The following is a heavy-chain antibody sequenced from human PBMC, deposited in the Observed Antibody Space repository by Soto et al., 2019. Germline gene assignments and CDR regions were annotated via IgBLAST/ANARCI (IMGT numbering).Heavy chain of an antibody. V-gene: IGHV2-70*01. Sequence: SGPTLVNPTQTLTLTCTFSGFSLSTGGMCVSWIRQPPGRALEWLALIDWDDDKYCSTSLKTRLTISKDTSKNQVVLTMTNMDPVDTATYYCARMKRRITIFGVVPYYYYGLDVWGQGTTVTVSS. CDR1: GFSLSTGGMC. J-gene: IGHJ6*02. D-gene: IGHD3-3*01. CDR3: ARMKRRITIFGVVPYYYYGLDV. CDR2: IDWDDDK.